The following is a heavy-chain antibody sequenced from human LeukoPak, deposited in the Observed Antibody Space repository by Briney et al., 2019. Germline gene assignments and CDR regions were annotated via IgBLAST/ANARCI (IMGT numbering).Heavy chain of an antibody. CDR1: GYTLTELS. CDR2: FDPEDGET. CDR3: ARPVNYYDSSGQFDY. Sequence: GASVKVSCKVSGYTLTELSMHWVRQAPGKGLEWMGGFDPEDGETIYAQKFQGRVTMTEDTSTDTAYMELSSLRSEDTAVYYCARPVNYYDSSGQFDYWGQGTLVTVSS. J-gene: IGHJ4*02. D-gene: IGHD3-22*01. V-gene: IGHV1-24*01.